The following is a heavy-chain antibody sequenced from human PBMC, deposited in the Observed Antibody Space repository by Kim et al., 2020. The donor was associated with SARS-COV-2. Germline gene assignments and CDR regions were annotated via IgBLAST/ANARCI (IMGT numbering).Heavy chain of an antibody. Sequence: GGSLRLSCAASGFTFSISAMSWVRQAPGKGLEWVSSISGSGTGDSTYYADSVKGRFAISRDNSKNTLYLEMNSLRAEDTAVYHCAKFTPIWGQRTLVTV. CDR1: GFTFSISA. J-gene: IGHJ4*02. CDR3: AKFTPI. D-gene: IGHD2-15*01. CDR2: ISGSGTGDST. V-gene: IGHV3-23*01.